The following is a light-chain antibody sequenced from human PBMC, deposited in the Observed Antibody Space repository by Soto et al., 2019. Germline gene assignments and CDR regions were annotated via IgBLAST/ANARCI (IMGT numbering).Light chain of an antibody. V-gene: IGKV3-15*01. CDR1: QSVRTY. J-gene: IGKJ4*01. CDR2: GAS. Sequence: EIVLTQSPVTLSLSPGERATLSCRASQSVRTYLAWYQQKAGQSPRLLIYGASTRAAETPDRFSGSGSETEFTLTISSLQSEDFAVYYCQQYSKWPLTFGGGTKVDIK. CDR3: QQYSKWPLT.